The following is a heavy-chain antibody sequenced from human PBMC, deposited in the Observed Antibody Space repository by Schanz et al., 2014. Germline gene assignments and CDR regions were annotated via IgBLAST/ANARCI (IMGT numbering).Heavy chain of an antibody. V-gene: IGHV4-38-2*02. CDR2: IFFSGST. CDR1: GYSISSGYY. Sequence: QVQLQESGPGLVKPSETLSLTCTVSGYSISSGYYWGWIRQPPGKGLEWIGYIFFSGSTTYNPSFTSGVPIPVDWSKTHFALNRSSVTAADTAAYYCARLGVGDKAYYYYGTDVWGQGTTVLVSS. D-gene: IGHD1-26*01. CDR3: ARLGVGDKAYYYYGTDV. J-gene: IGHJ6*02.